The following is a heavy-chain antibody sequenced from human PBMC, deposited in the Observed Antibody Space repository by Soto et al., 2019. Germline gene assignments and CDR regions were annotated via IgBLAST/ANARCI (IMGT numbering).Heavy chain of an antibody. J-gene: IGHJ6*04. CDR1: GFTFSDYY. V-gene: IGHV3-11*04. D-gene: IGHD2-15*01. CDR3: ARDDVLCDGGRCYGVPLDV. CDR2: ISSGGNTI. Sequence: GGSLRLSCAASGFTFSDYYMSWIRQAPGKGLEWVSYISSGGNTIYYADSVKGRFTISRDNAENSLYLQMNSLRAEDTAVYYCARDDVLCDGGRCYGVPLDVWGKGTPVTVSS.